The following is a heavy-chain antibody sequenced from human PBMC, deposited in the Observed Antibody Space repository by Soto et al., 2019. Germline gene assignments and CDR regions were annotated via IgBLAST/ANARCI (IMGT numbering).Heavy chain of an antibody. CDR2: IYYSGST. CDR3: ARHYGGYYYYGMDV. V-gene: IGHV4-59*01. D-gene: IGHD4-17*01. J-gene: IGHJ6*02. CDR1: GDSISRYY. Sequence: SETLSLTCTVSGDSISRYYWSWIRQPPGKGLEWIGYIYYSGSTNYNPSLKSRVTISVDTSKNQFSLKLSSVTAADTAVYYCARHYGGYYYYGMDVWGQGTTVTVSS.